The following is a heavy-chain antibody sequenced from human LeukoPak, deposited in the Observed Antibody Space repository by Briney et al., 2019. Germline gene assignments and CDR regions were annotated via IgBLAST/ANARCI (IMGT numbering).Heavy chain of an antibody. Sequence: PSETLSLTCTVSGGSITSSSYYWGWIRQPPGEGLEWIGNVHYSGTTHYNPSLKSQVTISLDTSKNQLSLRLNSVTAADTAVYYCATRNWNYGHFDYWGQGTLVTVSS. CDR3: ATRNWNYGHFDY. CDR1: GGSITSSSYY. J-gene: IGHJ4*02. D-gene: IGHD1-7*01. V-gene: IGHV4-39*01. CDR2: VHYSGTT.